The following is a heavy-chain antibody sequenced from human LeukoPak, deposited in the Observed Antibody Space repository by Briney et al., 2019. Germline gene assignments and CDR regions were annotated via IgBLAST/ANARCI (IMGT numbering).Heavy chain of an antibody. CDR3: ARGAAGSSSWYSWFDT. CDR1: GYTFTSYG. CDR2: ISAYNGNT. Sequence: ASVKVSCKASGYTFTSYGISWVRQAPGQGLEWMGWISAYNGNTHYAQKLQGRVTMTTDTSTTTAYMELRSLRSDDTAVYYCARGAAGSSSWYSWFDTWGQGTLVTVSS. D-gene: IGHD6-13*01. J-gene: IGHJ5*02. V-gene: IGHV1-18*01.